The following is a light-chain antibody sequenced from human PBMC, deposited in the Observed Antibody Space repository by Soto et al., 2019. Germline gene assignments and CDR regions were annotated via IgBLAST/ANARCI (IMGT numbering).Light chain of an antibody. J-gene: IGKJ4*01. Sequence: DIVMTQSPDSLAVSLGERATINCKSSQSVLYNSDNKNYLAWYQQKPGQPPKLLIYWASTRDSGVPDRVSGSGSGADFTLTISSLQAEDVAVYYCQQYYTTLTFGGGTKVEI. CDR1: QSVLYNSDNKNY. CDR3: QQYYTTLT. V-gene: IGKV4-1*01. CDR2: WAS.